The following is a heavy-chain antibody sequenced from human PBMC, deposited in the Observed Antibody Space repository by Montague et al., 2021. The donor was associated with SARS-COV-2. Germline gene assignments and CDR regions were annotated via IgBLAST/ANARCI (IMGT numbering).Heavy chain of an antibody. D-gene: IGHD3-3*01. V-gene: IGHV4-39*01. CDR3: TRHGLAGIAIVGVVTPRGGFDI. J-gene: IGHJ3*02. Sequence: SETLSLTCTVSGGSISSSSYYWGWIRKPPGKGLEWIGSIYYSGSTYYNPSLKSRVTISENTYKNQSSLKMSFVTAAATAVYYWTRHGLAGIAIVGVVTPRGGFDIWGQGTMVTVSS. CDR2: IYYSGST. CDR1: GGSISSSSYY.